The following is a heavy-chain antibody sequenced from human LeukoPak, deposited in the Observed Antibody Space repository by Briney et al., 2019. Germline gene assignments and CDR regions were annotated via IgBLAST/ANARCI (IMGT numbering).Heavy chain of an antibody. D-gene: IGHD3-3*01. Sequence: GGSLRLSCAASGFTFNSYAMSWVRQAPGEGLEWVSSINTSGGRTYYADSVKGRFTISRDNSKNTLYLQINSLTAEDTAVYYCAKGRTIFGVVYFDYWGQGTLVTVSS. CDR1: GFTFNSYA. CDR2: INTSGGRT. J-gene: IGHJ4*02. CDR3: AKGRTIFGVVYFDY. V-gene: IGHV3-23*01.